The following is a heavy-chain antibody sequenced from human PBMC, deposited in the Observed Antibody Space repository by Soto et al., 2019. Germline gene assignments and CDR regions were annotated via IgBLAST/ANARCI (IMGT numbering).Heavy chain of an antibody. J-gene: IGHJ5*02. Sequence: GGSLRLSCAASGFTFSSYGMHWVRQAPGKGLEWVAVIWYDGSNKYYADSVKGRFTISRDNSKNTLYLQMNSLRAEDTAVYYCARDGRKGGYNWFDPWGQGTLVTVSS. D-gene: IGHD1-1*01. CDR1: GFTFSSYG. V-gene: IGHV3-33*01. CDR2: IWYDGSNK. CDR3: ARDGRKGGYNWFDP.